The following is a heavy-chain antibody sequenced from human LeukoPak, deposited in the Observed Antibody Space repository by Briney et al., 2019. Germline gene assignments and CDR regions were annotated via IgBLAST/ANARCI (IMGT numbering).Heavy chain of an antibody. J-gene: IGHJ4*02. Sequence: GGSLRLSCAGSGFTFSRNSMNWVRQAPGKGLEWVSSISTSSSYIYYADSVKGRFTISRDNAKKSLYLQMNSLGVEDTAVYYCARGAEGIAATDSNFDYWGQGTLVTVSS. CDR1: GFTFSRNS. D-gene: IGHD6-13*01. CDR2: ISTSSSYI. CDR3: ARGAEGIAATDSNFDY. V-gene: IGHV3-21*01.